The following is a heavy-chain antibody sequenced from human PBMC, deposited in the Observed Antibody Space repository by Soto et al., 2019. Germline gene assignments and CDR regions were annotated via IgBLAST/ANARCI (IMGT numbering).Heavy chain of an antibody. J-gene: IGHJ4*02. Sequence: QAQLVQSGAEVRKPGSSVKLSCKASEGTFNSYAIAWVRQAPRQGLEWMGGIIPYYNTLNYAQKFQDRVTITADDSTNTVYMELSSLRFDDTAVYFCASGASRWYPYFFDSWAQGTLVTVSS. V-gene: IGHV1-69*01. CDR2: IIPYYNTL. D-gene: IGHD6-13*01. CDR3: ASGASRWYPYFFDS. CDR1: EGTFNSYA.